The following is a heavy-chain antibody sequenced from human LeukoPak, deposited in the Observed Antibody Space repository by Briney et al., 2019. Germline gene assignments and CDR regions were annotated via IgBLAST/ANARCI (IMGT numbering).Heavy chain of an antibody. CDR1: GFTLSSYA. J-gene: IGHJ5*02. CDR3: AKGSGSGWYGWFAP. Sequence: SGGSLILSCASSGFTLSSYAMTLVRQPPAQGLGWGSSIDASGGSTYYADSVKGRFTISRDNSKNTYFLQMNTLRAADTAVYYCAKGSGSGWYGWFAPWGQGTLVTVSS. CDR2: IDASGGST. V-gene: IGHV3-23*01. D-gene: IGHD6-19*01.